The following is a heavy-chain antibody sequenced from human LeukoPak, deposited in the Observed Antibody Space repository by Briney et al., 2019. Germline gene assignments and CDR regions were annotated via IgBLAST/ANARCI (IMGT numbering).Heavy chain of an antibody. Sequence: ASVKVSCKASGYTFTSYYMHWVRQAPGQGLEWMGIINPLGGNTNYAQKFQGRVTMTRDMSASTVYMELNSLRSDDTAIYYCARGRSHNERDRGWFDPWGQGTLVTVSS. V-gene: IGHV1-46*01. J-gene: IGHJ5*02. CDR1: GYTFTSYY. CDR3: ARGRSHNERDRGWFDP. D-gene: IGHD1-1*01. CDR2: INPLGGNT.